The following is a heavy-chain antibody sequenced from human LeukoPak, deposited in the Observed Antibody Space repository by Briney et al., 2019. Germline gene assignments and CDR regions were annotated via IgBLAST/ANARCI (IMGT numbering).Heavy chain of an antibody. CDR1: GGTFSSYA. V-gene: IGHV1-69*13. J-gene: IGHJ4*02. CDR2: IIPIFGTA. Sequence: GASVKVSCKASGGTFSSYAISWVRQAPGQGLEWMGGIIPIFGTANYAQKFQGRVTITADESTSTAYMELSSLRSEDTAVYYCARAPETGTRVWMPYGFDYWGQGTLVTVSS. D-gene: IGHD1-1*01. CDR3: ARAPETGTRVWMPYGFDY.